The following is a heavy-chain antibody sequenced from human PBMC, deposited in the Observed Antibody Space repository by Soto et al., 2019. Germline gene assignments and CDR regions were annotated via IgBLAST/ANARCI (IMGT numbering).Heavy chain of an antibody. Sequence: SSVKASCKASGGTFSSYAISWVRQAPGQGLEWMGGIIPIFGTANYAQKFQGRVTITADESTSTAYMELSSLRPEDTAVYYCARSGSQQQLPYYHCYRLDFWGQGTTVLVSS. D-gene: IGHD6-13*01. CDR3: ARSGSQQQLPYYHCYRLDF. J-gene: IGHJ6*02. CDR1: GGTFSSYA. CDR2: IIPIFGTA. V-gene: IGHV1-69*13.